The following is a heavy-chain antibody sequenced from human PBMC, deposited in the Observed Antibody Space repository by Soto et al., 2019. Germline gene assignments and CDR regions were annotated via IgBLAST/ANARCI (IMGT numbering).Heavy chain of an antibody. V-gene: IGHV3-7*03. D-gene: IGHD5-12*01. CDR3: VRDVGYDYVN. CDR2: IKQDGSEK. CDR1: GFTMSSYW. J-gene: IGHJ4*02. Sequence: EVQLVESGGGLVQPGRSLRISCAVSGFTMSSYWMSWVRQAPGKGLEWVATIKQDGSEKFYVDSVRGRFTIYSDSAENSLYLQMNSLTAKDTAIYFCVRDVGYDYVNWGQGTLVTVSS.